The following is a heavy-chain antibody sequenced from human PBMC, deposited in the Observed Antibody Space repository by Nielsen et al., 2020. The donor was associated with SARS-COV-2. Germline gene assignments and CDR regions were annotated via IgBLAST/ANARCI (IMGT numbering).Heavy chain of an antibody. Sequence: SETLSLTCAVSGGSVSSNDWWTWVRQSPGTGLEWIGEVSHSGSINYNPSLKSPVTLSMDKSKRQFSLRLTSVSAADTAVYFCARGDLVVVPSPILGLGPFFYYFYLDVWGKGTTVIVSS. CDR2: VSHSGSI. V-gene: IGHV4-4*02. D-gene: IGHD2-2*01. CDR3: ARGDLVVVPSPILGLGPFFYYFYLDV. J-gene: IGHJ6*03. CDR1: GGSVSSNDW.